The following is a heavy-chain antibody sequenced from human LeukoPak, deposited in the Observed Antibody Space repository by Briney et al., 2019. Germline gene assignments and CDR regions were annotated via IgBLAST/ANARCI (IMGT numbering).Heavy chain of an antibody. J-gene: IGHJ4*02. Sequence: GGSLRLSCAASGFTFSNAWMSWVRQAPGKGLEWVSSISSSSSYIYYADSVKGRFTISRDNAKNSLYLQMNSLRAEDTAVYYCARDGYSGYPFDYWGQGTLVTVSS. CDR3: ARDGYSGYPFDY. V-gene: IGHV3-21*01. D-gene: IGHD5-12*01. CDR2: ISSSSSYI. CDR1: GFTFSNAW.